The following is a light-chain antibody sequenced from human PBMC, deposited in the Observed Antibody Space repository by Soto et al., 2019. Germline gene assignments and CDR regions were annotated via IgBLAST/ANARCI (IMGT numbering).Light chain of an antibody. CDR3: QNYNRAPWT. Sequence: DIQMTQSPSSLSASVGDRVTITCRASEDISNYLAWYQQKPGKVPKLLIYGASTLQSGVPSRFSGSGSGTDFTLTIGSLQTEDLATYYCQNYNRAPWTFGQGTKVE. CDR1: EDISNY. V-gene: IGKV1-27*01. J-gene: IGKJ1*01. CDR2: GAS.